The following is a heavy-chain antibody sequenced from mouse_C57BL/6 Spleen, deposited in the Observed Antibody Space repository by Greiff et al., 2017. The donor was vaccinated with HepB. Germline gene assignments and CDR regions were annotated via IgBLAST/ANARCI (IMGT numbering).Heavy chain of an antibody. CDR1: GFTFSDYY. V-gene: IGHV5-16*01. Sequence: EVQLVESEGGLVQPGSSMKLSCTASGFTFSDYYMAWVRQVPEKGLEWVANINYDGSSTYYLDSLKSRFIISRDNAKNILYLQMSSLKSEDTATYYCARAPYYYGSSYRYFDVWGTGTTVTVAS. D-gene: IGHD1-1*01. CDR3: ARAPYYYGSSYRYFDV. J-gene: IGHJ1*03. CDR2: INYDGSST.